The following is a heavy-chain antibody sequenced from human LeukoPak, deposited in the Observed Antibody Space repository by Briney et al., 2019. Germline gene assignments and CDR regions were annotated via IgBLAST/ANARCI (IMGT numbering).Heavy chain of an antibody. J-gene: IGHJ4*02. V-gene: IGHV4-4*02. D-gene: IGHD3-22*01. Sequence: PSETLSLTCTVSGGSISSSNWWSWVRQPPGKGLEWIGEIYHSGRTNYNPSLKSRVTISVDTSKNQFSLKLSSVTAADTAVYYCARYQPVYYDSSGYYFDYWGQGTLVTVSS. CDR2: IYHSGRT. CDR1: GGSISSSNW. CDR3: ARYQPVYYDSSGYYFDY.